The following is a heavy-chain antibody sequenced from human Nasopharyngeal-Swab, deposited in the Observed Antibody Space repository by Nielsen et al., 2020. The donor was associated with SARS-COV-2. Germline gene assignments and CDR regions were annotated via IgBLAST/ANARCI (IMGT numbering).Heavy chain of an antibody. V-gene: IGHV3-33*01. J-gene: IGHJ4*02. D-gene: IGHD3-9*01. CDR2: IWYDGSNK. Sequence: WIRQPPGKGLEWVAIIWYDGSNKYYADSVKGRFTISRDNSKNTLYLQMNSLRAEDTAAYYCARDGDILTGLSLDYWGREPWSPSPQ. CDR3: ARDGDILTGLSLDY.